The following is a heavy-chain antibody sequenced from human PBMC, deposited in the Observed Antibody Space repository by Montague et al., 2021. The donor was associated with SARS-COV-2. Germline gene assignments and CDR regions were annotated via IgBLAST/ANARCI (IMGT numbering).Heavy chain of an antibody. CDR1: GFTVNTNF. Sequence: SLRLSWAASGFTVNTNFMTWVRQAPGKGLEWFSIIYSGGITYYADSVKGRFTISRDDSKNTVYLQMNSLRAEDTATYFCARSITLPAALASWGQGTLVTVSS. CDR3: ARSITLPAALAS. CDR2: IYSGGIT. J-gene: IGHJ5*02. D-gene: IGHD2/OR15-2a*01. V-gene: IGHV3-53*01.